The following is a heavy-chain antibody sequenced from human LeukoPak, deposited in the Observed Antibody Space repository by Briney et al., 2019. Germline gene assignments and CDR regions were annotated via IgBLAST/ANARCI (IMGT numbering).Heavy chain of an antibody. D-gene: IGHD4-23*01. CDR2: VSDSGNT. V-gene: IGHV4-39*01. Sequence: SETLSLTCPVSAGSISSSSYYWGWIRQPPGKGLEWIGTVSDSGNTYYNPSLRSRVTISEDTSRSQFSLKLTSVTAADTAVYYCARQGDGGRAYDHWGQGTLVTVSS. J-gene: IGHJ4*02. CDR3: ARQGDGGRAYDH. CDR1: AGSISSSSYY.